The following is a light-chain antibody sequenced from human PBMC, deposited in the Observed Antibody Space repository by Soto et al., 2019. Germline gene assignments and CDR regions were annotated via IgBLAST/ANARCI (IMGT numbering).Light chain of an antibody. CDR1: QSVNSNY. CDR3: QQYGSSQFT. V-gene: IGKV3-20*01. J-gene: IGKJ3*01. Sequence: EIVLMQSPGNLSLSPGEGATLSCRASQSVNSNYLAWYQQKPGQAPTVLIFDTSRRAARVPDRFSGSGSGTDFTLTISRLEPDDLAVYYCQQYGSSQFTFGPGTKVNIK. CDR2: DTS.